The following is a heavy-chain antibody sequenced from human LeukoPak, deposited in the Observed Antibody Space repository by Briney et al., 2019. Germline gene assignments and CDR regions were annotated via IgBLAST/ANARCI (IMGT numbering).Heavy chain of an antibody. CDR2: ISSSGNII. Sequence: GGSLRLSCAGSGFTFSDYYMNWIRQAPGKGLEWVSYISSSGNIIYYADSVQGRFTISRDNAKSSLYLQMSSLRAEDTAVYYCARGAGYSSSWYYYYYYMDVWGKGTTVTVSS. D-gene: IGHD6-13*01. CDR3: ARGAGYSSSWYYYYYYMDV. J-gene: IGHJ6*03. V-gene: IGHV3-11*01. CDR1: GFTFSDYY.